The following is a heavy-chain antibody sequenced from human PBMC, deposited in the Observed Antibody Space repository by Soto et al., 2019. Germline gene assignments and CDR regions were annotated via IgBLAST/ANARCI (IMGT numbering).Heavy chain of an antibody. V-gene: IGHV3-33*01. CDR1: GFTFSNYG. CDR3: GRFGGGNSDGALDM. CDR2: IWYDGSKR. D-gene: IGHD2-21*02. J-gene: IGHJ3*02. Sequence: QVQLVESGGGVVQPGSSLRLSCVASGFTFSNYGMHWVRQPPGKGLEWVALIWYDGSKRYYADSVRGRFTISRDNSKSTLFVQMNSMKDEDTAVYYCGRFGGGNSDGALDMWGQGTMVTVSS.